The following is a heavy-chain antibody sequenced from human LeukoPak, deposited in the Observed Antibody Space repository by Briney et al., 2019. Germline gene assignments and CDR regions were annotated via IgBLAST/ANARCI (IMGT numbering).Heavy chain of an antibody. J-gene: IGHJ4*02. D-gene: IGHD3-16*02. CDR2: INPNSGGT. CDR1: GYTFTGYY. CDR3: ARDQGYVWGSYRSFDY. Sequence: ASVKVSCKASGYTFTGYYMHWVRQAPGQGLEWMGWINPNSGGTNYAQKFQGRVTMTRDTSISTAYMEVSRLRSDDTAVYYCARDQGYVWGSYRSFDYWGQGTLVTVSS. V-gene: IGHV1-2*02.